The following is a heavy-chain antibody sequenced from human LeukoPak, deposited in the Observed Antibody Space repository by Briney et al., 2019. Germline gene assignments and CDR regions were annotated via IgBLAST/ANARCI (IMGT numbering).Heavy chain of an antibody. Sequence: ASVKVSCKASGYTFTNYGINWVRQAPGQGPEWMGWISAYNGNTQIAQKIRGRVTMTTDTSTSTAYMELRSLRSDDTAVYYCARLGAGYSSSWYSEYYMDVWGKGTTVTVSS. CDR1: GYTFTNYG. V-gene: IGHV1-18*01. J-gene: IGHJ6*03. D-gene: IGHD6-13*01. CDR3: ARLGAGYSSSWYSEYYMDV. CDR2: ISAYNGNT.